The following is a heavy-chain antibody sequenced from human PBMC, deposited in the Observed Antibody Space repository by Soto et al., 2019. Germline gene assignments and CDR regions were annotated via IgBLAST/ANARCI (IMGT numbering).Heavy chain of an antibody. Sequence: QVQLQQWGAGLMKPSETLSLNYAVYGGSFSGYYWSWIRQPPGKGLEWIGEINHSGSTNYNPSLKSRVTISVDTSKNQFSLKLSSVTAADTAVYYCARVVAWFGELWVDYWGQGTLVTVSS. D-gene: IGHD3-10*01. CDR2: INHSGST. V-gene: IGHV4-34*01. J-gene: IGHJ4*02. CDR3: ARVVAWFGELWVDY. CDR1: GGSFSGYY.